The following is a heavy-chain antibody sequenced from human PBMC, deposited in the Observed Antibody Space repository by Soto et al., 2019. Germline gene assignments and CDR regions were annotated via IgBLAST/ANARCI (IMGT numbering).Heavy chain of an antibody. J-gene: IGHJ4*02. V-gene: IGHV1-69*02. Sequence: QVPLVQSGAEVKKPGSSVKVSCKASGGTFSSYTISWVRQAPGQGLEWMGRIIPILGIANYAQKFQGRVTITADKSTSTAYMELSSLRSEDTAVYYCARGSVPLPTAMVPLDYWGQGTLVTVSS. D-gene: IGHD5-18*01. CDR1: GGTFSSYT. CDR2: IIPILGIA. CDR3: ARGSVPLPTAMVPLDY.